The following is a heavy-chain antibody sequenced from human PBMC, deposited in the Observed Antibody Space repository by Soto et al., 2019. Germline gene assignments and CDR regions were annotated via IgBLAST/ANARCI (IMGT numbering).Heavy chain of an antibody. J-gene: IGHJ4*02. Sequence: SETQSLTCTVSGGSISSYDWSWVRQPPGKGLEWIGYIYYSGSTNYNPSLKSRVTISVDTSKNQFSLKLSSVTAADTAVYYCARGIYSGYDLTFDYWGQGTLVTVSS. CDR3: ARGIYSGYDLTFDY. CDR1: GGSISSYD. CDR2: IYYSGST. V-gene: IGHV4-59*01. D-gene: IGHD5-12*01.